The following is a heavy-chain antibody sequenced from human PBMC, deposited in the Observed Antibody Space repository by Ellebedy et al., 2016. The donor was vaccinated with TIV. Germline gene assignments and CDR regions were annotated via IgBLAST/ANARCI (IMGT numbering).Heavy chain of an antibody. CDR2: INPSGGST. J-gene: IGHJ4*02. Sequence: ASVKVSXXASGYTFTSYYMHWVRQAPGQGLEWMGIINPSGGSTSYAQKFQGRVTMTRDTSTSTVYMELSSLRSEDTAVYYCARELSGSYLFDYWGQGTLVTVSS. CDR3: ARELSGSYLFDY. CDR1: GYTFTSYY. D-gene: IGHD1-26*01. V-gene: IGHV1-46*01.